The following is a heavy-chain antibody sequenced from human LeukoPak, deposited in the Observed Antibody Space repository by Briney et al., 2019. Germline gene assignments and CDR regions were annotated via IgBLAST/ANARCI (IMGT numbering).Heavy chain of an antibody. CDR3: ARGAPHYYDPNNWFDP. CDR2: MNPNSGNT. V-gene: IGHV1-8*01. J-gene: IGHJ5*02. CDR1: GYTFTSYD. D-gene: IGHD3-22*01. Sequence: ASVKVSCKASGYTFTSYDINWVRQATGQGLEWMGWMNPNSGNTGYAQKFQGRVTMTRNTSISTAYMELSGLRSEDTAVYYCARGAPHYYDPNNWFDPWGQGTLVTVSS.